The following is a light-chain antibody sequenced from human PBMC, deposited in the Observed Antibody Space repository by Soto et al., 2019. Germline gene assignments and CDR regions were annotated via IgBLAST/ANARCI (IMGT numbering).Light chain of an antibody. CDR1: QSVSSN. CDR2: GAS. J-gene: IGKJ1*01. V-gene: IGKV3-15*01. Sequence: IVMTQSPATLPVCQGGRATFSGRASQSVSSNLAWYQQKPGQAPRLLIYGASTRATGIPARFSGSGSGTEFTLTISSLQSEDFAVYYCQQYNNWPKTFGQGTKVDIK. CDR3: QQYNNWPKT.